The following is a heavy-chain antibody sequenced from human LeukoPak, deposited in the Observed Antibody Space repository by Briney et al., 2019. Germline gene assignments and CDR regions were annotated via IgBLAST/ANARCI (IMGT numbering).Heavy chain of an antibody. Sequence: GGSLRLSCVASGFTFSNYWMHWVRQAPGKGLEWVSSISSSSSYIYYADSVKGRFTISRDNAKNSLYLQLNSLRAEDTALYYCARAKGIAVADLWGQGTLVTVSS. CDR3: ARAKGIAVADL. J-gene: IGHJ4*02. V-gene: IGHV3-21*01. CDR2: ISSSSSYI. D-gene: IGHD6-19*01. CDR1: GFTFSNYW.